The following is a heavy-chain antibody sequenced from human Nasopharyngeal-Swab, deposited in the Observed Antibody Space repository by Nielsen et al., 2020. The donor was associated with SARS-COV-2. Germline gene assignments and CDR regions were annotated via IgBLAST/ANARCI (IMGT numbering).Heavy chain of an antibody. J-gene: IGHJ5*02. D-gene: IGHD2-2*02. Sequence: GGPLRPSFAAPGLSFSTYGLDWFRQAPGKGSGWVARFDNDRRRTFYADLEKGRFTISRENTKNTLYLQMNSLRAEDTAVYYCARDTGAYHPWGQGTLVTVSS. CDR2: FDNDRRRT. V-gene: IGHV3-74*01. CDR3: ARDTGAYHP. CDR1: GLSFSTYG.